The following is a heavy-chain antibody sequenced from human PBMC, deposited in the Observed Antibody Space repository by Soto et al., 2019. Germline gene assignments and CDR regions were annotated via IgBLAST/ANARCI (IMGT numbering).Heavy chain of an antibody. Sequence: SVKVSCKASGGTFSSYAISWVRQAPGQGLEWMGGIIPIIGTANYAQKFQGRGTITADESTSTAYMELSSLRSEDTAVYYCARVTAERIAAQGWFDPWGQGTLVTVSS. V-gene: IGHV1-69*13. J-gene: IGHJ5*02. CDR1: GGTFSSYA. CDR3: ARVTAERIAAQGWFDP. CDR2: IIPIIGTA. D-gene: IGHD6-13*01.